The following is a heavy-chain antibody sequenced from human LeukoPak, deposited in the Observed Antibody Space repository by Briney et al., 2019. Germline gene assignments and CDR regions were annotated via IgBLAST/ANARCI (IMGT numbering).Heavy chain of an antibody. CDR2: INHSGGT. D-gene: IGHD6-13*01. V-gene: IGHV4-34*01. Sequence: PSETLSLTCAVYGGSFSGYYWSWIRQPPGKGLEWIGEINHSGGTNYNPSLKSRVTISVDTSKNQFSLKLSSVTAADTAVYYCARGRRIAAAGREGPFDYWGQGTLVTVSS. CDR3: ARGRRIAAAGREGPFDY. CDR1: GGSFSGYY. J-gene: IGHJ4*02.